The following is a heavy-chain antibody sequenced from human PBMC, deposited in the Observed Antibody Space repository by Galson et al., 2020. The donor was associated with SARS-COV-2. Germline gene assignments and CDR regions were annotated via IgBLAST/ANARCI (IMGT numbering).Heavy chain of an antibody. CDR2: ISSSSSYI. D-gene: IGHD3-22*01. CDR1: GFTFSSYS. CDR3: ASSLSPYYYDSSGQLDY. Sequence: TGGSLRLSCEASGFTFSSYSMNWVRQAPGKGLEWVSSISSSSSYIYYADSVKGRFTISRDNAKNSLYLQMNSLRAEDTAVYYCASSLSPYYYDSSGQLDYWGQGTLVTVSS. V-gene: IGHV3-21*01. J-gene: IGHJ4*02.